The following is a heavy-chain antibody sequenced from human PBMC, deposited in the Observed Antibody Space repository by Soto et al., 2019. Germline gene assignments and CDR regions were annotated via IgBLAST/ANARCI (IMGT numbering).Heavy chain of an antibody. Sequence: XETLSLTCTVSGCSISSYYWSWIRQPPGKGLEWIGYIYYSGSTNYNPSLKSRVTISVDTSKNQFSLKLSSVTAADTAVYYCARDGNYGDYFDYWGQGTLVTVSS. CDR1: GCSISSYY. CDR3: ARDGNYGDYFDY. J-gene: IGHJ4*02. CDR2: IYYSGST. D-gene: IGHD4-17*01. V-gene: IGHV4-59*01.